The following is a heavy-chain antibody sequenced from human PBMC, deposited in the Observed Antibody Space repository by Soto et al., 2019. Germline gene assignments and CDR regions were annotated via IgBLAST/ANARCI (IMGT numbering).Heavy chain of an antibody. V-gene: IGHV5-51*01. CDR1: GYRFTNYW. Sequence: GESLKISCKGSGYRFTNYWIGWVRQMPGKGLEWMGIIYPGDSDTRYSPSFQGQVTISADKSINTAYLQWSSLKASDTAMYYCARGHSDYDSSGYQSDYWGQGTXVTVSS. D-gene: IGHD3-22*01. CDR3: ARGHSDYDSSGYQSDY. J-gene: IGHJ4*02. CDR2: IYPGDSDT.